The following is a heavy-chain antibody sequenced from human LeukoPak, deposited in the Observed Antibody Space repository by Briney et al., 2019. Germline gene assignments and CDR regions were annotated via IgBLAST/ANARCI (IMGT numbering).Heavy chain of an antibody. V-gene: IGHV3-72*01. Sequence: GGSLRLSCAVSGSTFSDLFMDWVRQAPGKGLEWVGRTKDKGYSYTTEYAASVKGRFTISRDDSKNLVYLQMNSLKTEDTAVYYCASIRGVFGYWGQGTLVTVSS. CDR3: ASIRGVFGY. D-gene: IGHD3-10*01. CDR2: TKDKGYSYTT. J-gene: IGHJ4*02. CDR1: GSTFSDLF.